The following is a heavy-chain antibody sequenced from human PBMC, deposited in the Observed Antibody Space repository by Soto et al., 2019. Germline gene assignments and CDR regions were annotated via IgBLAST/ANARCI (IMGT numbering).Heavy chain of an antibody. CDR1: GFTFSRYG. CDR2: ISYDGSSK. Sequence: QVQLVESGGGVVQPGRSLRLSCAASGFTFSRYGMHWVRQAPGKGLEWVAIISYDGSSKYYADSVKGRFTISRDNSKNPLYLQINSLRAEDTAVYYCATEEDSSGWYYFDYWGQGALVTVSS. J-gene: IGHJ4*02. D-gene: IGHD6-19*01. V-gene: IGHV3-30*03. CDR3: ATEEDSSGWYYFDY.